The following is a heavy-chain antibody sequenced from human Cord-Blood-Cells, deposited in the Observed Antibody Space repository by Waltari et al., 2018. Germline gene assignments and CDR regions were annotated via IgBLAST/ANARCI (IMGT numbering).Heavy chain of an antibody. J-gene: IGHJ3*02. CDR1: GGTFSSYA. CDR2: IIPIFGKA. V-gene: IGHV1-69*01. CDR3: ASNEYPLVLAFDI. D-gene: IGHD2-8*01. Sequence: QVQLVQSGAEVKKPGSSVKVSCKASGGTFSSYAIRWVRQAPGQGLEWMGGIIPIFGKANYAQKFQGRVTITADESTSTAYMELSSLRSEDTAVYYCASNEYPLVLAFDIWGQGTMVTVSS.